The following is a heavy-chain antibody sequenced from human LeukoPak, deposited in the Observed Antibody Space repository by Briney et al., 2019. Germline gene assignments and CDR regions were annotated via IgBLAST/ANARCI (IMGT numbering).Heavy chain of an antibody. J-gene: IGHJ3*02. D-gene: IGHD3-16*02. CDR2: FDPEDGET. V-gene: IGHV1-24*01. CDR3: ACMITFGGVIVIDAFDI. Sequence: ASVKVSCKVSGYTLTELSMHWVRQAPGKGLEWMGGFDPEDGETIYAQKFQGRVTMTEDTSTDTAYMELSSLRSEDTAVYYRACMITFGGVIVIDAFDIWGQGTMVTVSS. CDR1: GYTLTELS.